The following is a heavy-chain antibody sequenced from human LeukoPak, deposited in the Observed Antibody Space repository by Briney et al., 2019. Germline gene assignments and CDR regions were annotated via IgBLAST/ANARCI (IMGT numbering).Heavy chain of an antibody. J-gene: IGHJ4*02. Sequence: GGSLRLSCAASGFTFSSYAMSWVRRAPGKGLEWVSAISGSGGSTYYADSVKGRFTISRDNSKNTLYLQMNSLRAEDTAVYYCAKGRAYYYDSSGYPYWGQGTLVTVSS. CDR1: GFTFSSYA. D-gene: IGHD3-22*01. CDR2: ISGSGGST. V-gene: IGHV3-23*01. CDR3: AKGRAYYYDSSGYPY.